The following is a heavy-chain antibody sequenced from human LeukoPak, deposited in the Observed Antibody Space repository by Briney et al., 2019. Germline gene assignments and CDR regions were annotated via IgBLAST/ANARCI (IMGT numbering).Heavy chain of an antibody. J-gene: IGHJ4*02. CDR2: ISSSGGTI. D-gene: IGHD6-13*01. Sequence: GGSLRLSCAASGFTFSSYEMNWVRQAPGKGLEWVSYISSSGGTIYYADSVKGRFTISRDTSKNTVSLQMNSLTVDDTAMYYCAKGLLGSQAAYWGQGTLVTVSS. CDR1: GFTFSSYE. CDR3: AKGLLGSQAAY. V-gene: IGHV3-48*03.